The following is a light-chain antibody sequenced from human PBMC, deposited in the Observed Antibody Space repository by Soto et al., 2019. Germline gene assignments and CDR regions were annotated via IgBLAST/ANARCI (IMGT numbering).Light chain of an antibody. CDR1: SSDVGSYNR. V-gene: IGLV2-18*02. CDR3: SSYTSSSTVV. J-gene: IGLJ2*01. Sequence: QSVLSQPPSVSGSRGQSVTISCTGTSSDVGSYNRVSWYQQPPGTAPKLMIYEVSNRPSGVPDRFSGSKSGNTASLTISGLQAEDEADYYCSSYTSSSTVVFGGGTKLTVL. CDR2: EVS.